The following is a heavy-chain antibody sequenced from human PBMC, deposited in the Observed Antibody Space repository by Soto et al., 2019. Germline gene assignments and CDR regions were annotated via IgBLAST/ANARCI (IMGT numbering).Heavy chain of an antibody. J-gene: IGHJ5*01. D-gene: IGHD3-10*02. CDR2: INRDANDI. CDR1: RGAFGDYW. Sequence: EVQLVESGGGLVQPGGSLRLSCEASRGAFGDYWMHWVRQAPGKGLVWVSRINRDANDIIYADSVKGRFTASRDNAKNMVVLQMNSLRVEDTAVYYCARGVPRNWFDSWGQGTLVTVSS. V-gene: IGHV3-74*01. CDR3: ARGVPRNWFDS.